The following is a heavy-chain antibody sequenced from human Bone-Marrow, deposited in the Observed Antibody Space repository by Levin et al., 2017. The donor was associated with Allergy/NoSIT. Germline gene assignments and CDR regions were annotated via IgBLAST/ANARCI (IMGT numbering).Heavy chain of an antibody. CDR1: GYTFTNYG. D-gene: IGHD1-1*01. CDR2: ITGYNIKT. CDR3: ARLLEVRVYYNGLDV. Sequence: VASVKVSCKASGYTFTNYGISWVRQAPGQGLEWLGWITGYNIKTKYAEKFQGRVTMTRDTSTGTAYMELRRLTSDDTAVYYCARLLEVRVYYNGLDVWGQGTTVTVSS. J-gene: IGHJ6*02. V-gene: IGHV1-18*01.